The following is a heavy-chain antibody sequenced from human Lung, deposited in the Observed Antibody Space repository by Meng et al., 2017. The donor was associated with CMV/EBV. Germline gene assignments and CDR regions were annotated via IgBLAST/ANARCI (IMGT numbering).Heavy chain of an antibody. CDR3: ARAGDIVEVSDPLRQNYYYYGMDL. CDR2: ISFDGRTK. Sequence: GGSLRLSXTASEFTLSPYALHWVRQAPGKGLEWVALISFDGRTKYNTDSVKGRFTISRDSSKNTVYLHINSLRGEDTAVYYCARAGDIVEVSDPLRQNYYYYGMDLWGQGTTVTVSS. CDR1: EFTLSPYA. V-gene: IGHV3-30*04. J-gene: IGHJ6*02. D-gene: IGHD2-15*01.